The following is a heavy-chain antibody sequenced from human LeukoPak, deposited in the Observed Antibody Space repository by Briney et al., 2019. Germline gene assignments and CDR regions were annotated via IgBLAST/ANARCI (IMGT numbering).Heavy chain of an antibody. V-gene: IGHV3-30*19. J-gene: IGHJ4*02. Sequence: PGRSLRLSCAASGFTFSSKGMHWVRQAPGKGLEWVAVISYDGSNKYYADSVKGRFTISRDNSKNTLYLQMNSLRAEDTAVYYCARGERDYDSSGYRAKGAYWGQGTLVTVSS. CDR3: ARGERDYDSSGYRAKGAY. CDR2: ISYDGSNK. D-gene: IGHD3-22*01. CDR1: GFTFSSKG.